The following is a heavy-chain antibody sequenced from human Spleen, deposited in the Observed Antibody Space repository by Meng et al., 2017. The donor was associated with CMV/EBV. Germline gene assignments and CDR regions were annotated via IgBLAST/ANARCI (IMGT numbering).Heavy chain of an antibody. V-gene: IGHV3-23*01. CDR2: IGATAGGT. CDR3: AKYSAVGERLYYFDY. CDR1: GLTFSSYG. Sequence: GGSLRLSCAASGLTFSSYGMSWVRQAQGKGLVWVSSIGATAGGTYYADSVKGRFTISRDNAKNTLYLQMNSLRAEDTAVYYCAKYSAVGERLYYFDYWGQGTLVTVSS. J-gene: IGHJ4*02. D-gene: IGHD2-21*01.